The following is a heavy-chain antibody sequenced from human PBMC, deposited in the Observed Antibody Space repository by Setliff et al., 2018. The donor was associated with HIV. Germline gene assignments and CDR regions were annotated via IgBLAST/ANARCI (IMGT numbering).Heavy chain of an antibody. J-gene: IGHJ3*02. D-gene: IGHD3-10*01. V-gene: IGHV4-61*02. CDR3: ARAGSMVRGVIISAIDI. CDR2: IHSSGST. CDR1: GGSISSGTYY. Sequence: PSETLSLTCTVSGGSISSGTYYWSWIRQPAGKGLEWIGRIHSSGSTNYNLSLKSRVTMSVDTSKNQFSLKLSSVTAADTAVYYCARAGSMVRGVIISAIDIWGQGTMVTVSS.